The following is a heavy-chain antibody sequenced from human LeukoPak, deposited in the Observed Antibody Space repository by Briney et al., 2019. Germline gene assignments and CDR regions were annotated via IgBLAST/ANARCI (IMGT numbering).Heavy chain of an antibody. Sequence: GGSLGLSCAPSGFTFSNYYMSWIRQPPGKWLEWGSYIRSSSSYTNYADSVKGRFTISRDNAKNSLYLQMNSLRAADTAVYYCARDGTMVRGVDYWGQGTLVTVSS. CDR3: ARDGTMVRGVDY. D-gene: IGHD3-10*01. CDR2: IRSSSSYT. J-gene: IGHJ4*02. V-gene: IGHV3-11*06. CDR1: GFTFSNYY.